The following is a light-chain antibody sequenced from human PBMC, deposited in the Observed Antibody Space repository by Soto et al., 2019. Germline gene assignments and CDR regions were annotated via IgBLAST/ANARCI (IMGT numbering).Light chain of an antibody. V-gene: IGKV1-33*01. CDR2: DAS. J-gene: IGKJ3*01. CDR1: QNINIY. Sequence: DIQMTQSPSSLSDSVGDRVTITCQASQNINIYLNWYQQSPGRAPKLLIYDASSLEKGVPSRCSGTGSGTNFTLTISSLQSEDIATYYCQPYDDLPFTFGPGTKVDIK. CDR3: QPYDDLPFT.